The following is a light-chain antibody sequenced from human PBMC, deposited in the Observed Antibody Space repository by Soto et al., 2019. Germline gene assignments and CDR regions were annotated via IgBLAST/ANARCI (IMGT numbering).Light chain of an antibody. CDR1: SSDVGSYNL. V-gene: IGLV2-23*01. Sequence: QPVLTQPASVSGSPGQSITISCTGTSSDVGSYNLVSWYQQHPGKAPKLMIYEGSKRPSGVSNRFSGSKSGNTASLTISGLQAEDEADYYCCSYAGSIVVVFGGGTKVTVL. J-gene: IGLJ2*01. CDR3: CSYAGSIVVV. CDR2: EGS.